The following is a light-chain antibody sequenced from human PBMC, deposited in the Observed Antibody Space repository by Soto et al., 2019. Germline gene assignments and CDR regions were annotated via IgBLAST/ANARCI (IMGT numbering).Light chain of an antibody. Sequence: DIQMTQSPSSLSASVGDRVTVTCQASQDIRKNLSWYQQKPGKVPKLLIYDASNLETGVPSRFSGSGSGTDFTFTISSLEPEDIATYFCQQSKNFPLTFGGGTKVEI. CDR2: DAS. CDR3: QQSKNFPLT. CDR1: QDIRKN. J-gene: IGKJ4*01. V-gene: IGKV1-33*01.